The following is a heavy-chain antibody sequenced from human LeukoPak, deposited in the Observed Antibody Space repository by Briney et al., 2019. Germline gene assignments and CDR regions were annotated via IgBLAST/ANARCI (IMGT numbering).Heavy chain of an antibody. Sequence: GGSLRLSCAASGFTFSSYEMNWVRQAPGKGREWVSYISSSGSTIYYADSVKGRFTISRDNAKNSLYLQMNSLRAEDTAVYYCARGALNYCSSTSCYTYYYGMDVWGQGTTVTVSS. CDR3: ARGALNYCSSTSCYTYYYGMDV. CDR1: GFTFSSYE. J-gene: IGHJ6*02. CDR2: ISSSGSTI. D-gene: IGHD2-2*01. V-gene: IGHV3-48*03.